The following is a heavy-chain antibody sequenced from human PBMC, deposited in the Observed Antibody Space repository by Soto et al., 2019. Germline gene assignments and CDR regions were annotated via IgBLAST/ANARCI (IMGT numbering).Heavy chain of an antibody. D-gene: IGHD2-15*01. CDR1: GYTFTSYD. CDR3: ASSMVVADIDAFDI. CDR2: MNPNSGNT. Sequence: ASVKVSCKASGYTFTSYDINWVRQATGQGLEWMGWMNPNSGNTGYAQKFQGRVTMTRNTSISTAYMELSGLRSEDTAVYYCASSMVVADIDAFDIWGQVTMVTVSS. J-gene: IGHJ3*02. V-gene: IGHV1-8*01.